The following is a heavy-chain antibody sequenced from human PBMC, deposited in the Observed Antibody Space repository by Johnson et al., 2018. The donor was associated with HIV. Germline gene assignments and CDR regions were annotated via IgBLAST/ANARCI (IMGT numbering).Heavy chain of an antibody. V-gene: IGHV3-23*04. J-gene: IGHJ3*02. CDR2: IRGSGDST. Sequence: VQLVESGGGLVQPGGSLRLSCAASGFTFSSYAMSWVRQAPGKGLEWVSAIRGSGDSTYYADSVKGRFTISRGNPKNTLYVQMNSLRAEDTAAYYCAKGRWELLAGAFDIWGQGTTVTVSS. CDR3: AKGRWELLAGAFDI. D-gene: IGHD1-26*01. CDR1: GFTFSSYA.